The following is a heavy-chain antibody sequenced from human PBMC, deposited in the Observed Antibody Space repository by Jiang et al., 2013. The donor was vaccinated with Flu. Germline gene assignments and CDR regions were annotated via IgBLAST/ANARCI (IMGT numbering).Heavy chain of an antibody. CDR3: ARQNIRTLLRFLEWLPDTFDY. D-gene: IGHD3-3*01. J-gene: IGHJ4*02. CDR2: IYYSGST. Sequence: GPGLVKPSETLSLTCTVSGGSISSSSYYWGWIRQPPGKGLEWIGSIYYSGSTYYNPSLKSRVTISVDTSKNQFSLKLSSVTAADTAVYYCARQNIRTLLRFLEWLPDTFDYWGQGTLVTVSS. CDR1: GGSISSSSYY. V-gene: IGHV4-39*01.